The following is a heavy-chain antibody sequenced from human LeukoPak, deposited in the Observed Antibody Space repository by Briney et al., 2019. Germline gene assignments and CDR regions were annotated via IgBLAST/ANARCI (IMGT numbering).Heavy chain of an antibody. CDR3: ARLVSGTTGDY. CDR1: GGSISSSSYY. J-gene: IGHJ4*02. CDR2: IYYSGTT. Sequence: SETLSLTCTVSGGSISSSSYYWGWIRQPPGKGLEWIGSIYYSGTTHYTPSLKSPVTISVDTSKNQSSLKLSSVTAADTAVYYCARLVSGTTGDYSGQRTLVTLSS. V-gene: IGHV4-39*01. D-gene: IGHD1-26*01.